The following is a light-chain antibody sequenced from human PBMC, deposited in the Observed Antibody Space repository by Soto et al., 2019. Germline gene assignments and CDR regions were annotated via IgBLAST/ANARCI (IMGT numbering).Light chain of an antibody. CDR1: QSISSW. V-gene: IGKV1-5*03. CDR3: QQYKSYPS. J-gene: IGKJ4*01. Sequence: DIQMTQSPSTLSASVGDRVTITCRASQSISSWLAWYQQKPGKAPKLLIYKASSLESGVTSRFSGSGSGTEFTLTISSLRPDDFANYYCQQYKSYPSFGGGTKVEMK. CDR2: KAS.